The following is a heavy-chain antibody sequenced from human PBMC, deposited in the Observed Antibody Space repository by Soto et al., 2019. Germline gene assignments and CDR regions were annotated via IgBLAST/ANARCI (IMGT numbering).Heavy chain of an antibody. CDR2: VHFSGST. Sequence: SETLSLTCAVSGGSISSGGYSWSWIRQAPGKGLEWVGYVHFSGSTTYNPSLAPRLNISFDMSKSQVYLQLTSVTAADTAVYYCARFGAAAAHDDNWGRGVLVTVSS. D-gene: IGHD6-13*01. CDR3: ARFGAAAAHDDN. V-gene: IGHV4-61*08. J-gene: IGHJ4*01. CDR1: GGSISSGGYS.